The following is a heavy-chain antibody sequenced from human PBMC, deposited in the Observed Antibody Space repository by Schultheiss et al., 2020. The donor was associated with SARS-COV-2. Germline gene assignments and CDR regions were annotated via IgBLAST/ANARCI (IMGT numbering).Heavy chain of an antibody. V-gene: IGHV4-31*03. CDR1: GGSISSGAYY. Sequence: SETLSLTCTVSGGSISSGAYYWSWIRQHPGKGLEWIGYIFYIGSTYYNPSLKSRVTISVDTSRNQFSLKLSSVTAADTAVYYCAREGSHTVTTYYYYYYMDVWGKGTTVTVSS. CDR2: IFYIGST. D-gene: IGHD4-17*01. CDR3: AREGSHTVTTYYYYYYMDV. J-gene: IGHJ6*03.